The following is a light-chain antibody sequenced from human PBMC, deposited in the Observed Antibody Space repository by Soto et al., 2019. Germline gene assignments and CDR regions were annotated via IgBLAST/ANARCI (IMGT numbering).Light chain of an antibody. V-gene: IGKV1-12*02. Sequence: DIQMTQYTSAVSASAGARVNITCRSSQGIHSWVGWYQQKPGEAPKLLIYSTAFLQSGVPSRFSGSVAGTEFLLTISSLLPEDLATYFCQQANRLPWTFGQGTQGDLK. J-gene: IGKJ1*01. CDR3: QQANRLPWT. CDR2: STA. CDR1: QGIHSW.